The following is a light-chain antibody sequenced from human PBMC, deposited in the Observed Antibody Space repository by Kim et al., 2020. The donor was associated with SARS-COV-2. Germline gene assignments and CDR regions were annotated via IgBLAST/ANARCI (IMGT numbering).Light chain of an antibody. CDR1: QSIRSW. Sequence: DIQMTQSPSTLSASVGDRVTITCRASQSIRSWLAWYQQKPGKPPKLLIFKASTLESGVPSRFSGSGSGTDFTLTISSLQPDDFATYCCQQYDTYRTFGQGTKVDIK. J-gene: IGKJ1*01. CDR3: QQYDTYRT. V-gene: IGKV1-5*03. CDR2: KAS.